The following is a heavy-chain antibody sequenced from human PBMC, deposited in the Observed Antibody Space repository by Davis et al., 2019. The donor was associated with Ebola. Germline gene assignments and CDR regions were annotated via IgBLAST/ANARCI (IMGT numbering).Heavy chain of an antibody. CDR3: TSTVPDY. Sequence: GESLEISCKGSGYSFSTYWIGWVRQASGKGLEWVGRIRSKANSYATAYAASVKGRFTISRDDSKNTAYLQMNSLKTEDTAVYYCTSTVPDYWGQGTLVTVSS. CDR1: GYSFSTYW. D-gene: IGHD4-17*01. CDR2: IRSKANSYAT. V-gene: IGHV3-73*01. J-gene: IGHJ4*02.